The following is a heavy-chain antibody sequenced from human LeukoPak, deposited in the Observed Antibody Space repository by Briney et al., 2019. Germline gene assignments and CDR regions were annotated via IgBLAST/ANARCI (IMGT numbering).Heavy chain of an antibody. D-gene: IGHD4-17*01. CDR1: GGSISSGGYS. V-gene: IGHV4-30-2*01. CDR2: IYHSGST. CDR3: ARTYGDYRSGDWFDP. Sequence: SQTLSLTCAVSGGSISSGGYSWSWIRQPPGKGLEWIGYIYHSGSTYYNPSLKSRVTISVDRSKNQFSLKLSSVTAADTAVYYCARTYGDYRSGDWFDPWGQGTLVTVSS. J-gene: IGHJ5*02.